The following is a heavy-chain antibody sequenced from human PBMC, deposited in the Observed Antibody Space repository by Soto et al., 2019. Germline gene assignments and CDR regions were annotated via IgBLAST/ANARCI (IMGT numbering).Heavy chain of an antibody. D-gene: IGHD2-15*01. V-gene: IGHV4-31*03. Sequence: SETLSLTCTVSGGSISSGGYYWNWIRQHPGKGLEWIGYIYYSGSTYYNPSLKSRVTISVDTSKNQFSLKLSSVTAADTAVYYCAREDCSGGSCYWFDPWGQGTLVTVSS. CDR3: AREDCSGGSCYWFDP. CDR2: IYYSGST. CDR1: GGSISSGGYY. J-gene: IGHJ5*02.